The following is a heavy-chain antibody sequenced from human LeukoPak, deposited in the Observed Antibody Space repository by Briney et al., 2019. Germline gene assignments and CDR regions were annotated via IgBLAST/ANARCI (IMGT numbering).Heavy chain of an antibody. CDR3: AREVPHDYFDY. CDR2: IYYSGST. V-gene: IGHV4-39*07. Sequence: PSETLSLTCTVSGGSISSSSYYWGWIRQPPGKGLEWIGSIYYSGSTYYNPSLKSRVTISVDTSKNQFSLKLSSVTAADTAVYYCAREVPHDYFDYWGQGTLVTVSS. J-gene: IGHJ4*02. CDR1: GGSISSSSYY.